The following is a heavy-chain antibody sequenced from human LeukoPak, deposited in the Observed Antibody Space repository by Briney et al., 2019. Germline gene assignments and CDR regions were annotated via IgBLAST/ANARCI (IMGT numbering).Heavy chain of an antibody. Sequence: PGGSLRLSCAGSGLTFSDYEMNWVRQAPGKGLEWVSYISTSGRAIFYADSVKGRFTISRDNAKNSLFLQMNSLRDEDTAVYYCAGVPLYDRSGYYFDYWGLGTLVTVSS. V-gene: IGHV3-48*03. CDR3: AGVPLYDRSGYYFDY. D-gene: IGHD3-22*01. CDR1: GLTFSDYE. J-gene: IGHJ4*02. CDR2: ISTSGRAI.